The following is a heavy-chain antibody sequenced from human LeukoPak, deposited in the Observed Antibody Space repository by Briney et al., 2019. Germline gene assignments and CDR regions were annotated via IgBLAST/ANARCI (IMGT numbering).Heavy chain of an antibody. CDR2: IYPGDSDI. CDR3: ARSATVTTGGYGMDV. D-gene: IGHD4-17*01. V-gene: IGHV5-51*01. Sequence: GESLKISCKGSGYSFTTYWIGWVRQMPGKGLEWMGVIYPGDSDIRYSPSFQGQVTISADKSISTAYLQWSSLKASDTAMYYCARSATVTTGGYGMDVWGQGITVTVSS. CDR1: GYSFTTYW. J-gene: IGHJ6*02.